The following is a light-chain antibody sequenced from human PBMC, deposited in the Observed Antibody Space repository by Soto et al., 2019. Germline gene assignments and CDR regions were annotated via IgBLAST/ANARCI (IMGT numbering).Light chain of an antibody. J-gene: IGKJ1*01. V-gene: IGKV3D-15*01. CDR3: QQYNNWPWT. CDR1: QNIGNK. CDR2: AAS. Sequence: IVMTQSPGTLSVSPGERATLSCRASQNIGNKVGWYQQKPGQAPRLLIYAASNRATGIPDRFSGSGSGTEFTLTISSLQSVDFAVYSCQQYNNWPWTFGQGTKVDIK.